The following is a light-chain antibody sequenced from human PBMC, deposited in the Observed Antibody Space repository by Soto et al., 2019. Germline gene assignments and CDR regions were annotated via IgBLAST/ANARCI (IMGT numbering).Light chain of an antibody. Sequence: EMVLTQSPGTLSLSPGERVTLSCRASQSVNNNYLAWYQQKPGQAPRLLIYGASSRASGIPDRLSGSESGTDFTLKITRLEPEDFPVYHGQHYSSSPWTFGQGTKVEIK. V-gene: IGKV3-20*01. CDR1: QSVNNNY. CDR2: GAS. J-gene: IGKJ1*01. CDR3: QHYSSSPWT.